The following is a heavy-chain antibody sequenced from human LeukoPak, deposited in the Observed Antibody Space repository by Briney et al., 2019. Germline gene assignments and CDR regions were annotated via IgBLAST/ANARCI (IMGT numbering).Heavy chain of an antibody. J-gene: IGHJ4*02. V-gene: IGHV3-30-3*01. Sequence: PGGSLRLSCAASGFTFSSYAMHWVRQAPGKGLEWVAVISYDGSNKYYADSVKGRFTISRDNSKNTLYLQMNSLRAEDTAVYYCAREIIDFWSGYFDYWGQGTLVTVSS. CDR1: GFTFSSYA. CDR3: AREIIDFWSGYFDY. CDR2: ISYDGSNK. D-gene: IGHD3-3*01.